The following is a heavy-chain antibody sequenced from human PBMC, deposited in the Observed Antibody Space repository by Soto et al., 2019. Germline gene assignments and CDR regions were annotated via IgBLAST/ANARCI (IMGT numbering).Heavy chain of an antibody. CDR2: IYYSGST. CDR1: GGSISSGGYY. V-gene: IGHV4-31*03. CDR3: ARGSVFENFDY. J-gene: IGHJ4*02. Sequence: TSETLSLTCTVSGGSISSGGYYWSWIRQHPGKGLEWIGYIYYSGSTYYNPSLKSRVTISVDTSKNQFSLKLSSVTAADTAVYYCARGSVFENFDYWGQGTPVTVSS.